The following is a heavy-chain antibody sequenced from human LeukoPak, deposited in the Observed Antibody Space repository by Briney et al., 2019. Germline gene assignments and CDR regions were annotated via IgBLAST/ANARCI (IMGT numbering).Heavy chain of an antibody. J-gene: IGHJ5*02. CDR1: GGSFNGYY. D-gene: IGHD2-2*01. V-gene: IGHV4-34*01. CDR2: INHSGST. CDR3: ARDVFYCSSTSCYVRRLQPNWFDP. Sequence: SETLSLTCAVYGGSFNGYYWSWIRQPPGKGLEWIGEINHSGSTNYNPSLKSRVTISVDTSKNQFSLKLSSVTAADTAVYYCARDVFYCSSTSCYVRRLQPNWFDPWGQGTLVTVSS.